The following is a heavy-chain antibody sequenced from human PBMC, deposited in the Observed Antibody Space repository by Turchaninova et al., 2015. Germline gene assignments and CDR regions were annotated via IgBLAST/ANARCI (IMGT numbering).Heavy chain of an antibody. Sequence: EVQLVESGGGLVQPGGSLRLSCAASGFRFSRYWMGWVRRAPGKGLGWVGNIKEEGTTIYEGDSVRGVFHIARDNGKNLVYLQSNSLRDEYTAVYFCARIGYSSSSTDYWGQGTLVTASS. D-gene: IGHD6-6*01. V-gene: IGHV3-7*01. CDR2: IKEEGTTI. J-gene: IGHJ4*02. CDR1: GFRFSRYW. CDR3: ARIGYSSSSTDY.